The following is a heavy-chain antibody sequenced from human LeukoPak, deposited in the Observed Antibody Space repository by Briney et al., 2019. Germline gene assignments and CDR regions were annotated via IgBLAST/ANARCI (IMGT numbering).Heavy chain of an antibody. CDR1: GFTFSSYW. D-gene: IGHD6-13*01. Sequence: AGGSLRLSRAASGFTFSSYWMSWVRQAPGKGLEWVANINQDGSEKYYVDSVKGRFTISRDNARNSLYLQMNSLRAEDTAVYYCAKAFNSSWHNWGQGTLVTVSS. V-gene: IGHV3-7*01. CDR3: AKAFNSSWHN. J-gene: IGHJ4*02. CDR2: INQDGSEK.